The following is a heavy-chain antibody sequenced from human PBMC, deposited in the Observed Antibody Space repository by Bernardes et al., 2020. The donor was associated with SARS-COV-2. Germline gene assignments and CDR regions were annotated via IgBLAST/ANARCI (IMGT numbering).Heavy chain of an antibody. CDR1: GFTFGDYA. D-gene: IGHD3-10*02. J-gene: IGHJ4*02. CDR3: ARDKMLGKY. Sequence: GGSLRLSCTDSGFTFGDYAMSWFRRAPGKGLEWVGFIRNKVSGGTTEHAASVKGRFTISRDDSKSIAYLQMNSLKTEDTALYYCARDKMLGKYWGQGTLVIVSS. V-gene: IGHV3-49*03. CDR2: IRNKVSGGTT.